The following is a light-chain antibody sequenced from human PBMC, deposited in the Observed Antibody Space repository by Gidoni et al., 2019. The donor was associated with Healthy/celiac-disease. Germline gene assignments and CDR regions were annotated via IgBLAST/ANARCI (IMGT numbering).Light chain of an antibody. CDR3: VLYMCSCIWG. CDR1: AGSVSTSYY. CDR2: STT. V-gene: IGLV8-61*01. Sequence: TVVTQEPSFSVSPGGTVTLTCGWSAGSVSTSYYPSLYQQTPGQAPRTPIYSTTTRSSGVPDRFSGSILGNKAALTITGAPADDESDYYCVLYMCSCIWGFGGGTKLTVL. J-gene: IGLJ3*02.